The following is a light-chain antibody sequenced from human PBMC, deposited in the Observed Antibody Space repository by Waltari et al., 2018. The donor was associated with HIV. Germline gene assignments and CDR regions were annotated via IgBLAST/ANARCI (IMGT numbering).Light chain of an antibody. CDR2: KTS. Sequence: DVQMTQSPSNLSAAAGDKVTITCRASQIINNWLAWYQQKPGKPPKLLIYKTSYLESGVPSRFSGSVSGADFTLIIDGLQPDDFATYYCQQYNSHSYAFGQGTKVDVK. V-gene: IGKV1-5*03. CDR3: QQYNSHSYA. J-gene: IGKJ2*01. CDR1: QIINNW.